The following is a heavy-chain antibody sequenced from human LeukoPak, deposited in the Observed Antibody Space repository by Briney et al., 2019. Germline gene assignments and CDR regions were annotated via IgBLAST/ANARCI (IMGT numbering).Heavy chain of an antibody. CDR3: ASDHLSIASTGTRY. Sequence: ASVKVSCKASGYTFTGYYMHWVRQAPGQGLECMGWISAYNGNTNYAQKLQGRVTMTTDTSTSTAYMELRSLRSDDTAVYYCASDHLSIASTGTRYWGQGTLVTVSS. D-gene: IGHD6-13*01. V-gene: IGHV1-18*04. CDR2: ISAYNGNT. J-gene: IGHJ4*02. CDR1: GYTFTGYY.